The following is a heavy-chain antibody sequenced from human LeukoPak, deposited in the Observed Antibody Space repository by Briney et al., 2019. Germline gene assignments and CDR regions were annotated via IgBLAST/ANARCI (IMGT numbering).Heavy chain of an antibody. J-gene: IGHJ4*02. D-gene: IGHD1-26*01. CDR3: AEAFNSGYNGMPDY. Sequence: PGGSLRLSCAASGFTFSSYAMSWVRQAPGKGLEWVSAISGSGGSTYYADSVKGRFTISRDNSKNTLYLQMNSLRAEDTAVYYCAEAFNSGYNGMPDYWGQGTLVTVSS. CDR1: GFTFSSYA. CDR2: ISGSGGST. V-gene: IGHV3-23*01.